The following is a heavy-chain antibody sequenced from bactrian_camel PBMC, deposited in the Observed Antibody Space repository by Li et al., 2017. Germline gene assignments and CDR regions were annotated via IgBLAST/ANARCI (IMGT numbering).Heavy chain of an antibody. CDR1: VSTYSPNS. J-gene: IGHJ4*01. V-gene: IGHV3S60*01. D-gene: IGHD1*01. CDR2: TSWSGTMT. Sequence: HVQLVESGGGSVQAGGSLRLSCGTSVSTYSPNSMGWFRQAPGKEREEVACTSWSGTMTSYADSVNSRFTITQDNAKKTVYLQMSGLKPEDTAMYYCAAGVRWRERCPRRAMEYHIWGQGTQVTVS. CDR3: AAGVRWRERCPRRAMEYHI.